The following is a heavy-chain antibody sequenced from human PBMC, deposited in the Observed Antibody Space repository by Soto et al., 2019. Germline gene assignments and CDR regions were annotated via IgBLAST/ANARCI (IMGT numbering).Heavy chain of an antibody. CDR1: EFSLSTGGVG. D-gene: IGHD3-10*01. Sequence: QITLKESGPTLVKPTQTLTLTCTFSEFSLSTGGVGVAWVRQPPGKALEWLGLIYWKGDKRYSPSLGRRLTITKDTSKNQVVLTMTNMDPVDTATYYCAHTNYCGSGSYFFDFWGQGTLVTVSS. J-gene: IGHJ4*02. CDR2: IYWKGDK. CDR3: AHTNYCGSGSYFFDF. V-gene: IGHV2-5*01.